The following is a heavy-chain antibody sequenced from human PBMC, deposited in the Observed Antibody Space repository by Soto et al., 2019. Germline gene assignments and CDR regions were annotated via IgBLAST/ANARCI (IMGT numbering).Heavy chain of an antibody. CDR3: ARDLYYGSGSSDH. CDR1: GFTFSSYG. CDR2: IWYDGSNK. V-gene: IGHV3-33*01. J-gene: IGHJ5*02. Sequence: GGSLRLSCAASGFTFSSYGMHWVRQAPGKGLEWVAVIWYDGSNKYYADSVKGRFTISRDNSKNTLYLQMNSLRAEDTAVYYCARDLYYGSGSSDHWGQGTLVTVSS. D-gene: IGHD3-10*01.